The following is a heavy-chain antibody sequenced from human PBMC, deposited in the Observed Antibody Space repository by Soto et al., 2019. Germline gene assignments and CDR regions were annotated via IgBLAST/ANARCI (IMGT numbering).Heavy chain of an antibody. V-gene: IGHV1-69*02. Sequence: QVQLVQSGAEVKKPGSSVKVSCKASGGTFSSYTISWVRQAPGQGLEWMGRIIPILGIANYAQKFQGRVMITADKSTSTAYMELSSLRSEDTAVYYCARSRYGDYSTYFGYWGQGTLVTVSS. CDR1: GGTFSSYT. D-gene: IGHD4-17*01. CDR2: IIPILGIA. CDR3: ARSRYGDYSTYFGY. J-gene: IGHJ4*02.